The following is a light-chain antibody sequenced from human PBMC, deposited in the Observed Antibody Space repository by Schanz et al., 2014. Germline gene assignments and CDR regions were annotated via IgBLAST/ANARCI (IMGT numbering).Light chain of an antibody. CDR3: CSYAGSYTFYVI. J-gene: IGLJ2*01. V-gene: IGLV2-11*01. CDR1: SSDVGGYNY. CDR2: DVN. Sequence: QSVLTQPASVSGSPGQSITISCTGTSSDVGGYNYVSWYQQHPGKAPKLMIYDVNDRPSGVPDRFSGSKSGNTASLTVSGLQAEDEADYYCCSYAGSYTFYVIFGGGTKLTVL.